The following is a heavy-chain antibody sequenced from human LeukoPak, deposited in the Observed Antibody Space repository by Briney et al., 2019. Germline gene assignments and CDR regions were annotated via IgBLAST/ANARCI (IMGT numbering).Heavy chain of an antibody. J-gene: IGHJ4*02. Sequence: GGSLRLSCAASGFTFSSYSMNWVRQAPGKGLEWVSSISSSSSYIYYADSVKGRFTISRDNAKNSLYLQMNSLRAEDTAVYYCARDFQSTVVTPMGYWGQGTLVTVSS. CDR1: GFTFSSYS. D-gene: IGHD4-23*01. V-gene: IGHV3-21*01. CDR3: ARDFQSTVVTPMGY. CDR2: ISSSSSYI.